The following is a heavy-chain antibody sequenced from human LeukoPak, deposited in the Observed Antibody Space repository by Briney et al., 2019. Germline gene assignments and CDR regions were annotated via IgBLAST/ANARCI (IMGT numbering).Heavy chain of an antibody. V-gene: IGHV3-21*01. J-gene: IGHJ4*02. Sequence: GGSLRLSCAASGFTFSSYSMNWVRQAPGKGLEWVSSISSSSSYIYYAGSVKGRFTISRDNAKNSLYLQMNSLRAEDTAVYYCAKEWGDGGYSYGSPPFDYWGQGTLVTVSS. CDR2: ISSSSSYI. CDR1: GFTFSSYS. D-gene: IGHD5-18*01. CDR3: AKEWGDGGYSYGSPPFDY.